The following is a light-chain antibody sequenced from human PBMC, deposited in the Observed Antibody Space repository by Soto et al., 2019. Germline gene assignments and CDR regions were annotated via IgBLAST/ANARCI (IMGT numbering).Light chain of an antibody. CDR3: QSYDNSLKVV. CDR1: SSNIGAGYD. CDR2: GNN. Sequence: QAVVTQPPSVSGAPGQRVTISCTGSSSNIGAGYDVHWYQQLPGTAPKLLIYGNNNRPSGVPDRFSGSRSGTSASLAITGLQAEDEADYYCQSYDNSLKVVFGGGTKVTV. V-gene: IGLV1-40*01. J-gene: IGLJ2*01.